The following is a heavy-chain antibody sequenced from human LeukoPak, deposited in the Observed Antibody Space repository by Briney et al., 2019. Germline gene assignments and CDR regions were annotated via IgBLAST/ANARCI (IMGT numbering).Heavy chain of an antibody. CDR2: INPSGGST. V-gene: IGHV1-46*01. CDR3: AREAEVDDAFDI. Sequence: ASVKVSCKASGYTFTSYYMHRVRQAPGQGLEWMGIINPSGGSTSYAQKFQGRVTMTRDTSTSTVYMELSSLRSEDTAVYYCAREAEVDDAFDIWGQGTMVTVSS. J-gene: IGHJ3*02. CDR1: GYTFTSYY.